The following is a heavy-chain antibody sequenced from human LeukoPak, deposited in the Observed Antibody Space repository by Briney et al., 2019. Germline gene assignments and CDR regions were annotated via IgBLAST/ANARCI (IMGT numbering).Heavy chain of an antibody. V-gene: IGHV4-39*07. Sequence: SETLSLTCTVSGGSISSSSYYWGWIRQPPGTGLEWIGGIYYSGSTYYNPSLKSRVTISVDTSKNQFSLKLSSVTAADTAVYYCARDRPLLWFGELLYPRGLYFDYWGQGTLVTVSS. CDR1: GGSISSSSYY. J-gene: IGHJ4*02. CDR3: ARDRPLLWFGELLYPRGLYFDY. D-gene: IGHD3-10*01. CDR2: IYYSGST.